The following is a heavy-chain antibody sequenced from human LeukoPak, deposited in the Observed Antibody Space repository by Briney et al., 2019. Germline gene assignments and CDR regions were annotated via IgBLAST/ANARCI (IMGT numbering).Heavy chain of an antibody. CDR2: ISGSGGST. Sequence: GGSLTLSCAASGFTFSSYAMSWVREAPGKGLEWVSAISGSGGSTYYADSVKGRFTISRDNSKNTLYLQMNSLRAEDTAVYYCAKTPHYGDYYFDYWGQGTLVTVSS. D-gene: IGHD4-17*01. CDR3: AKTPHYGDYYFDY. V-gene: IGHV3-23*01. CDR1: GFTFSSYA. J-gene: IGHJ4*02.